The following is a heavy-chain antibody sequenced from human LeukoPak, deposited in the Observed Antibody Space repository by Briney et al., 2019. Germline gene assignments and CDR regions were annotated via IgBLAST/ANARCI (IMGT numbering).Heavy chain of an antibody. D-gene: IGHD5-12*01. Sequence: SVKVSCKASGGTFSSYAINWVRQAPGQGLEWMGGIIPIFGTANYAQKFQGRVTISADESTSTGYMDLSGLRSEDTAVYLCARSPGYTGYDLRYDYWGQGTLVTVSS. V-gene: IGHV1-69*13. CDR1: GGTFSSYA. CDR2: IIPIFGTA. CDR3: ARSPGYTGYDLRYDY. J-gene: IGHJ4*02.